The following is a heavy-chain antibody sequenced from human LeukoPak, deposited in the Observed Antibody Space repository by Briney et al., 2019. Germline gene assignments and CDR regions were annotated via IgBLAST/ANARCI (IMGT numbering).Heavy chain of an antibody. J-gene: IGHJ4*02. CDR3: ARLDYYDSSGPSG. CDR1: GFTFSSYS. CDR2: ISSSSNTI. V-gene: IGHV3-48*04. Sequence: GGSLRLSCAASGFTFSSYSMNWVRQAPGKGLEWVSYISSSSNTIYYADSVKGRFTISRDNAKNSLYLQMNSLRAEDTAVYYCARLDYYDSSGPSGWGQGTLVTVSS. D-gene: IGHD3-22*01.